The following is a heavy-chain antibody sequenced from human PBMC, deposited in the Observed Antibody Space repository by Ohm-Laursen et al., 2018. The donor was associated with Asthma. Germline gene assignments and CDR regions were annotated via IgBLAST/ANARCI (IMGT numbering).Heavy chain of an antibody. CDR3: ARAVLLWFGEFRGMDV. Sequence: LSLTCAASGFTFSSYGMHWVRQAPGKGLEWVAVISYDGSNKYYADSVKGRFTISRDNSKNTLYLQMNSLRAEDTAVYYCARAVLLWFGEFRGMDVWGQGTTVTVSS. CDR1: GFTFSSYG. D-gene: IGHD3-10*01. CDR2: ISYDGSNK. J-gene: IGHJ6*02. V-gene: IGHV3-30*03.